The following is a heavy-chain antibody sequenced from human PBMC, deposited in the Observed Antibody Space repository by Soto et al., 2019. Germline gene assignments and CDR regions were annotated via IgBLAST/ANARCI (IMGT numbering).Heavy chain of an antibody. Sequence: SETLSLTCAVYGGSFHGYYWSWIRQPPGKGLEWIGEINHSGSTNYNPSLKSRVTISVDTSKNQFSLKLSSVTAADTTVYFCARVSDRDSESDSSGDEFYFDYWGQGTLVTVSS. CDR3: ARVSDRDSESDSSGDEFYFDY. D-gene: IGHD3-22*01. J-gene: IGHJ4*02. CDR2: INHSGST. CDR1: GGSFHGYY. V-gene: IGHV4-34*01.